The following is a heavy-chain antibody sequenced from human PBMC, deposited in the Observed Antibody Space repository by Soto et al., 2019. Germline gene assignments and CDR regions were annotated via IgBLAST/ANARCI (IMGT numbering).Heavy chain of an antibody. D-gene: IGHD2-15*01. CDR2: ISSSGRTT. Sequence: GGSLRLSCAASGFSFSTYTMSWVRRAPGKGLEWVSGISSSGRTTDYADSVKGRFTISRDNAKNTLFLQMSSLRHEDTAVYYCAKDLFGGHGRHVAFDIWGQATIVTVSS. CDR1: GFSFSTYT. V-gene: IGHV3-23*01. J-gene: IGHJ3*02. CDR3: AKDLFGGHGRHVAFDI.